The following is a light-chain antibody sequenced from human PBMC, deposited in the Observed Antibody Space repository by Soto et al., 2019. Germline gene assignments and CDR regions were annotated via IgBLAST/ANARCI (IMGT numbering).Light chain of an antibody. V-gene: IGLV2-14*01. CDR3: QSYDSSLSQV. Sequence: QSVLTQPASVSGSPGQSITISCTGTSSDVGGYNYVSWYQQHPGKAPKLMIYEVSNRPSGVSNRFSGSKSGNTASLTISGLQAEDEADYYCQSYDSSLSQVFGTGTKGTVL. J-gene: IGLJ1*01. CDR2: EVS. CDR1: SSDVGGYNY.